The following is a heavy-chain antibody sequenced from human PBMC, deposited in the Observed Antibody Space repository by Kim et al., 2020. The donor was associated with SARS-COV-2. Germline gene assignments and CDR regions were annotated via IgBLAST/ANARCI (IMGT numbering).Heavy chain of an antibody. Sequence: GGSLRLSCAASGFTVSSNYMSWVRQAPGKGLEWVSVIYSGGSTYYADSVKGRFTISRDNSKNTLYLQMNSLRAEDTAVYYCARGGVVVVPAAMNYYYYGMDVWGQGTTVTVSS. CDR3: ARGGVVVVPAAMNYYYYGMDV. CDR2: IYSGGST. CDR1: GFTVSSNY. V-gene: IGHV3-53*01. J-gene: IGHJ6*02. D-gene: IGHD2-2*01.